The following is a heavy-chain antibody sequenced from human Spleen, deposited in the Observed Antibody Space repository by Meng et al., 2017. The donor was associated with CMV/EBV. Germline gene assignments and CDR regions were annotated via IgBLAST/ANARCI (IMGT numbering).Heavy chain of an antibody. V-gene: IGHV4-34*01. CDR1: GGSFSGYY. CDR3: ARGRVRQDY. J-gene: IGHJ4*02. CDR2: INHSGRT. Sequence: LSPACAVYGGSFSGYYWRWIRQPPGKGLEWMGEINHSGRTNYHPSLKSRVTISVDTSKNQFSLKLSSVTAADTAVYYCARGRVRQDYWGQGTLVTVSS.